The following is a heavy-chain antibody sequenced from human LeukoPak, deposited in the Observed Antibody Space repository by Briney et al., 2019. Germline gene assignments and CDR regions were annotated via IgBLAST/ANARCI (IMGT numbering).Heavy chain of an antibody. CDR1: GGSISSYY. CDR3: AKVSSNGWYSVVDY. V-gene: IGHV4-59*01. J-gene: IGHJ4*02. D-gene: IGHD6-19*01. Sequence: SETLSLTCTVSGGSISSYYWSWIRQPPGKGLEWIGYIYYSGSTNYNPSLKSRVTVSVDTSKNQFSLKLSSVTAADTAVYYCAKVSSNGWYSVVDYWGQGTQVIVSP. CDR2: IYYSGST.